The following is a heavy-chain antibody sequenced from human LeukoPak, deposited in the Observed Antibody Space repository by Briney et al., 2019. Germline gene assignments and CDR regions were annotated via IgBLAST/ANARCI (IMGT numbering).Heavy chain of an antibody. J-gene: IGHJ6*02. CDR3: HVVGDYYYGMDV. CDR2: FDPEDGET. Sequence: ASVKVSCKVSGYTLTELSMHWVRQAPGKGLEWMGSFDPEDGETIYAQKFQGRVTMTEDTSTDTAYMELSSLRSEDTAVYYCHVVGDYYYGMDVWGQGTTVTVSS. CDR1: GYTLTELS. V-gene: IGHV1-24*01. D-gene: IGHD2-15*01.